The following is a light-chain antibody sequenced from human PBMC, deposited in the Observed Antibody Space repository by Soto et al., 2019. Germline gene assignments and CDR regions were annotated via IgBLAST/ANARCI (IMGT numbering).Light chain of an antibody. J-gene: IGLJ2*01. CDR1: GSDVGAYNY. CDR2: EVS. CDR3: SSFTSSITPHVV. V-gene: IGLV2-8*01. Sequence: QSALTQPPSASGSPGQSVTISCTGAGSDVGAYNYVSWYQQHPGKAPKLMIFEVSKRPSGVPDRFAGSKSGSTASLTVSGLQAEDEADYYCSSFTSSITPHVVFGGGTKLTVL.